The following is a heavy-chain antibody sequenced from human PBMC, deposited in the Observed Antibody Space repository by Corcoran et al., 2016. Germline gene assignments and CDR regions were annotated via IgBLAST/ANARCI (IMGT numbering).Heavy chain of an antibody. Sequence: QGQLVQSGAEVKPPGASVKVSCKATRYTFTSYYMHWVRQAPGQGLEWMGIINPSGGSTSYAQKFQGRVTMTRDTSTSTVYMELSSLRSEDTAVYYCARDWEYSSSLGNYYYYYGMYVWGQGTTVTVSS. V-gene: IGHV1-46*01. D-gene: IGHD6-6*01. CDR3: ARDWEYSSSLGNYYYYYGMYV. CDR1: RYTFTSYY. CDR2: INPSGGST. J-gene: IGHJ6*02.